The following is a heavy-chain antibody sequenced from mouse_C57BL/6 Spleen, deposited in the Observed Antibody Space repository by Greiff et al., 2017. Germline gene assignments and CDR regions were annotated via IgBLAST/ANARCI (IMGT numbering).Heavy chain of an antibody. D-gene: IGHD1-1*01. CDR1: GFNLKDYY. J-gene: IGHJ3*01. Sequence: EVQLQQSGAELVKPGASVKLSCTASGFNLKDYYMHWVKQRTEQGLEWIGRIDPEDGETKSAPKFQGKATITADTSSNTAYLQLSSLTSEDTAVYYCAYCGSIYRFAYWGQGTLVTFSA. CDR2: IDPEDGET. CDR3: AYCGSIYRFAY. V-gene: IGHV14-2*01.